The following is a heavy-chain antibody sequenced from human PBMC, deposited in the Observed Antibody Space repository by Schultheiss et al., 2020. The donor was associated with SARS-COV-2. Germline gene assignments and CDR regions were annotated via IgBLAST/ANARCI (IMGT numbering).Heavy chain of an antibody. V-gene: IGHV1-2*06. CDR2: INPNSGGT. CDR1: GYTFSNST. CDR3: AIMYYDFWSGSRHHYGKDV. J-gene: IGHJ6*02. Sequence: ASVKVSCKASGYTFSNSTMNWVRQAPGQGLEWMGRINPNSGGTNYAQKFQGRVTMTRDTSISKVYMELSRLRSDDTAVYYCAIMYYDFWSGSRHHYGKDVWGQGTTVTVSS. D-gene: IGHD3-3*01.